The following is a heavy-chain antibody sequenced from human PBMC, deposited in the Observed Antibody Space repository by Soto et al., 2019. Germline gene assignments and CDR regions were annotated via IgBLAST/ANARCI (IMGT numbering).Heavy chain of an antibody. CDR3: AKDRKGYPHPLEY. V-gene: IGHV3-23*01. D-gene: IGHD3-16*02. Sequence: PGGSLRLSCAASGFTFSSYAMSWVRQAPGKGLEWVSAIRGSGGSTYYADSVKGRFTISRDNSKNTLYLQRNSLRAEDTAVYYCAKDRKGYPHPLEYWGRRTLVTVSS. CDR2: IRGSGGST. J-gene: IGHJ4*02. CDR1: GFTFSSYA.